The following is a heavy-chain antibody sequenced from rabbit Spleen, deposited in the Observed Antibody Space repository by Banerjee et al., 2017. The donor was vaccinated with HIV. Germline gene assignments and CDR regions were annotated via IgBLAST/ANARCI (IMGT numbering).Heavy chain of an antibody. CDR2: IYAGSSGST. J-gene: IGHJ4*01. Sequence: QEQLVESGGDLVQPGASLTLTCTASGFSFSSSSYMCWVRQAPGKGLEWIACIYAGSSGSTYYASWAKGRFTISKTSSTTVTLQMTSLTAADTATYFCARGGISHIFNLWGQGTLVTVS. CDR1: GFSFSSSSY. D-gene: IGHD1-1*01. V-gene: IGHV1S45*01. CDR3: ARGGISHIFNL.